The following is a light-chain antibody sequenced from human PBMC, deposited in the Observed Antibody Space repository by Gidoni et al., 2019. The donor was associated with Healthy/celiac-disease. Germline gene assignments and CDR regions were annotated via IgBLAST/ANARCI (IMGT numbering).Light chain of an antibody. CDR1: SSNIGAGYD. V-gene: IGLV1-40*01. J-gene: IGLJ2*01. CDR2: GNS. Sequence: QSVLTPPPSVSGAPGQRVTISCTGSSSNIGAGYDVHWYQQLPGTAPKLLIYGNSNRPSGVPDRFSGSKSGTSASLAITGLQAEDEADYYCQSYDSSLSGPWVVFGGGTKLTVL. CDR3: QSYDSSLSGPWVV.